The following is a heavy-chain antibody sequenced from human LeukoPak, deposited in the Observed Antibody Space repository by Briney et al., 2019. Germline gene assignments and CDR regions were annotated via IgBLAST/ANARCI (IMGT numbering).Heavy chain of an antibody. V-gene: IGHV3-23*01. CDR3: ARDDTVTSHFDY. J-gene: IGHJ4*02. CDR2: ISGSGGST. D-gene: IGHD4-11*01. CDR1: GFTFSSYA. Sequence: GGSLRLSCAASGFTFSSYAMSWVRQAPGKGLEWVSAISGSGGSTYYADSVKGRFTISRDNSKNTLYLQMNSLRAEDTAVYYCARDDTVTSHFDYWGQGTLVTVSS.